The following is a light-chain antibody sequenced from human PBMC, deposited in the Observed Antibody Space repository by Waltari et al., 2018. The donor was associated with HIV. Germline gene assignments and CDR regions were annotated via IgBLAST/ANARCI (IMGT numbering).Light chain of an antibody. V-gene: IGLV2-23*02. J-gene: IGLJ3*02. CDR3: CSYAGSGLV. CDR2: EVT. CDR1: SSDVGAYTL. Sequence: QSALTQSASVSGSPGQSITISCTGTSSDVGAYTLVSWYQQHPGEVPKRLIYEVTKRPSGVSTRCAGSKSANTASLTISGLQAEDEADYYCCSYAGSGLVFGGGTKLTVL.